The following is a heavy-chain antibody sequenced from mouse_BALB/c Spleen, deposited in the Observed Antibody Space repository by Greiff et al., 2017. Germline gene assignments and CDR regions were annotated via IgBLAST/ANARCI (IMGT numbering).Heavy chain of an antibody. Sequence: VQLKQSGPELVKPGASVKMSCKASGYTFTSYVMHWVKQKPGQGLEWIGYINPYNDGTKYNEKFKGKATLTSDKSSSTAYMELSSLTSEDSAVYYCARERFGNYRYYYAMDYWGQGTSVTVSS. D-gene: IGHD2-1*01. V-gene: IGHV1-14*01. CDR3: ARERFGNYRYYYAMDY. CDR1: GYTFTSYV. CDR2: INPYNDGT. J-gene: IGHJ4*01.